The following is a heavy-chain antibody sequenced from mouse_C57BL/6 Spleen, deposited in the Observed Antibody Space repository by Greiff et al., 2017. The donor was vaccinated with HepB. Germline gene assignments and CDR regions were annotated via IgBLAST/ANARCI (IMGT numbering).Heavy chain of an antibody. D-gene: IGHD1-1*01. Sequence: QVQLKQPGAELVKPGASVKLSCKASGYTFTSYWMHWVKQRPGRGLEWIGRIDPNSGGTKYNEKFKSKATLTVDKPSSTAYMQLSSLTSEDSAVYYCASHYYGSSYDAMDYWGQGTSVTVSS. CDR2: IDPNSGGT. CDR1: GYTFTSYW. V-gene: IGHV1-72*01. J-gene: IGHJ4*01. CDR3: ASHYYGSSYDAMDY.